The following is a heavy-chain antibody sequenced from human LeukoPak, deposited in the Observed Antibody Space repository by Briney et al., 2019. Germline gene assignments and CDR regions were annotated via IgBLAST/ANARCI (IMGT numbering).Heavy chain of an antibody. V-gene: IGHV1-69*13. CDR2: IITIFGTA. CDR1: GGTFSSYA. CDR3: ATSQTSGYDSSGYYFDY. J-gene: IGHJ4*02. D-gene: IGHD3-22*01. Sequence: GASVKVSCKASGGTFSSYAISWVRQAPGQGLEWMGGIITIFGTANYAQKFQGRVTITADESTSTAYMELSSLRSEDTAVYYCATSQTSGYDSSGYYFDYWGQGTLVTVSS.